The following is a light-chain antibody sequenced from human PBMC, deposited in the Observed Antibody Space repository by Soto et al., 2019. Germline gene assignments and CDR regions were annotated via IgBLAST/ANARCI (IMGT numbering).Light chain of an antibody. Sequence: QSVLTLPPSVSGAPGQRVTISCAGSSSNIGAGYDVHWYQQLPGTAPKLLIYGNSNRPSGVPDRFSGSKSGTSASLAITGLQAEDEADYYCQSYDSSLSGPYVFGTGTKVTVL. CDR1: SSNIGAGYD. V-gene: IGLV1-40*01. CDR2: GNS. J-gene: IGLJ1*01. CDR3: QSYDSSLSGPYV.